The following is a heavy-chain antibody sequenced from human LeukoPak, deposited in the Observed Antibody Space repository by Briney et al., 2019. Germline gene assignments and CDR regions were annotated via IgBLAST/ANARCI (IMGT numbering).Heavy chain of an antibody. CDR3: ARDITPGYCSGGSCYFSRGFDY. V-gene: IGHV3-21*01. Sequence: PGRSLRLSCAASGFTFSSYGMHWVRQAPGKGLEWVSSISSSSSYIYYADSVKGRFTISRDNAKNSLYLQMNSLRAEDTAVYYCARDITPGYCSGGSCYFSRGFDYWGQGTLVTVSS. J-gene: IGHJ4*02. D-gene: IGHD2-15*01. CDR1: GFTFSSYG. CDR2: ISSSSSYI.